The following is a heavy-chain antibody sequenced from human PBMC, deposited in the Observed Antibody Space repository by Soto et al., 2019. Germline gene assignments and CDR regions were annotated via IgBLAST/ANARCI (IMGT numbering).Heavy chain of an antibody. V-gene: IGHV1-2*04. Sequence: GASVKVSCKASGYTFTGYYMHWVRQAPGQGLEWMGWINPNSGGTNYAQKFQGWVTMTRDTSISTAYMELSRLRSDDTAVYYCARAGDYYDSSGYNLLDYSGQGTLVIGSS. CDR2: INPNSGGT. CDR1: GYTFTGYY. D-gene: IGHD3-22*01. CDR3: ARAGDYYDSSGYNLLDY. J-gene: IGHJ4*02.